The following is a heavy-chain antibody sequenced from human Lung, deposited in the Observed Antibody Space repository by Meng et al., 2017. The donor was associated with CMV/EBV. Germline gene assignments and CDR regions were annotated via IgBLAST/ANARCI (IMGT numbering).Heavy chain of an antibody. CDR2: INHSGST. CDR1: GVSFSGYY. CDR3: ARGGFTYDFWSGYDFDY. V-gene: IGHV4-34*01. D-gene: IGHD3-3*01. J-gene: IGHJ4*02. Sequence: SESXSLXCAVYGVSFSGYYWSWIRQPPGKGLEWIGEINHSGSTNYNPSLKSRVTISVDTSKNQFSLKLSSVTAADTAVDYCARGGFTYDFWSGYDFDYWGQGTLVTVSS.